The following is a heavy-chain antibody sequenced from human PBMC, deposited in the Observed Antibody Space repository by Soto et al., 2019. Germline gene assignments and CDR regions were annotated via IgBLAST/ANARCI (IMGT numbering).Heavy chain of an antibody. Sequence: ASAKVSCKASGSAFGAYYIYWVRQAPGQGLEWMGWISAYNGNTNYAQKLQGRVTMTTDTSTSTAYMELRSLRSDDKAVDDCASGYGMDVWGQGTTVTVSS. CDR1: GSAFGAYY. J-gene: IGHJ6*02. V-gene: IGHV1-18*01. CDR3: ASGYGMDV. CDR2: ISAYNGNT.